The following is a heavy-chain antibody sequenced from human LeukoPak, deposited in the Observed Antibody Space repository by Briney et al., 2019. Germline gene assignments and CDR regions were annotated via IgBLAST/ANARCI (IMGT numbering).Heavy chain of an antibody. J-gene: IGHJ3*02. V-gene: IGHV4-38-2*01. CDR2: IFHRGRT. D-gene: IGHD5-18*01. CDR3: ARPGKYSYGYSKSDAFDI. Sequence: SETLSLTCAVSGYSMRSGYYGGWSRQPAGEGVEWIGNIFHRGRTYYNPYGKRRDTIAGDRTKNHVSVKMRTEIAADTAVYYCARPGKYSYGYSKSDAFDIWGQGTMVTVSS. CDR1: GYSMRSGYY.